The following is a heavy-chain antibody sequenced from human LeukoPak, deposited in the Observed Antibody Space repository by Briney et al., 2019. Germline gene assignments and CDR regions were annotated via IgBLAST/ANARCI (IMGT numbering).Heavy chain of an antibody. D-gene: IGHD3-10*02. Sequence: PGGSLRLSRAASRFTSSSYEMNWVRQAPGKGLEWVSYISSSGSTIYYADSVKGRFTISRDNAKNSLYLQMNSLRAEATAVYYCAELGITMIGGVWGKGNTVTVSS. CDR1: RFTSSSYE. V-gene: IGHV3-48*03. J-gene: IGHJ6*04. CDR3: AELGITMIGGV. CDR2: ISSSGSTI.